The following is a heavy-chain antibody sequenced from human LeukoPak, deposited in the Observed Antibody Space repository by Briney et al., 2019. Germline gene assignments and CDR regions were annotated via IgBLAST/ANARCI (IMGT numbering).Heavy chain of an antibody. CDR3: ASHYSGSYNFDY. J-gene: IGHJ4*02. V-gene: IGHV4-39*01. CDR2: IYYSGST. Sequence: SETLSPTCTVSGGSISSSNYYWGWIRQPPGKGLEWIGSIYYSGSTYYNPSLKSRVTISVDTSKNQFSLKLSSVTAADTAVYYCASHYSGSYNFDYWGQGTLVTVSS. CDR1: GGSISSSNYY. D-gene: IGHD1-26*01.